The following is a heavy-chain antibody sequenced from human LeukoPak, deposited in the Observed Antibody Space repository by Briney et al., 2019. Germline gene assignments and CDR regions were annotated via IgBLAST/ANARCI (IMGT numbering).Heavy chain of an antibody. CDR3: ARYYYGSGSNYNIAYFDH. D-gene: IGHD3-10*01. CDR2: IYARGST. Sequence: SETLSLTCTVSGDSINSYYWSWIRQPPGKGLEWIGWSGHIYARGSTNYHPSLKSRATISVDTSKNQFSLKLSSVTAADTAVYYCARYYYGSGSNYNIAYFDHWGQGTLVTVSS. V-gene: IGHV4-4*09. J-gene: IGHJ4*02. CDR1: GDSINSYY.